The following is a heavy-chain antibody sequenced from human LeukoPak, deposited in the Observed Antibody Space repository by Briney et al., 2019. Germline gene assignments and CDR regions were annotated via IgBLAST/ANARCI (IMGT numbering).Heavy chain of an antibody. D-gene: IGHD6-19*01. CDR3: ARALYNHGWFPDYFDY. V-gene: IGHV3-7*01. CDR2: IKTDGYDK. Sequence: GGSLRLSCAASGFTFSSYWMAWVRQAPGKGLEWVANIKTDGYDKYYVDSLKGRFTISRDNAENSPYLQMDSLRAEDTAVYYCARALYNHGWFPDYFDYWGQGTLVTVSS. CDR1: GFTFSSYW. J-gene: IGHJ4*02.